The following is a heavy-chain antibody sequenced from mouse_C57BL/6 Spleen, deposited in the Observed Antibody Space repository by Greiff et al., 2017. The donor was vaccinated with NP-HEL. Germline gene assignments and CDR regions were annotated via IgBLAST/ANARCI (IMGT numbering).Heavy chain of an antibody. V-gene: IGHV1-52*01. J-gene: IGHJ4*01. CDR3: ARRYYDYDEDYAMDY. D-gene: IGHD2-4*01. Sequence: QVQLKQPGAELVRPGSSVKLSCKASGYTFTSYWMHWVKQRPIQGLEWIGNIDPSDSETHYNQKFKDKATLTVDKSSSTAYMQLSSLTSEDSAVYYCARRYYDYDEDYAMDYWGQGTSVTVSS. CDR1: GYTFTSYW. CDR2: IDPSDSET.